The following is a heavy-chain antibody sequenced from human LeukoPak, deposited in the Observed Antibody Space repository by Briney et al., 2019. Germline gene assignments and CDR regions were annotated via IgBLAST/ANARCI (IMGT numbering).Heavy chain of an antibody. V-gene: IGHV4-34*01. CDR1: GGSFSGYY. CDR2: ISHSGIT. CDR3: ARDFQKSITGDYYYYMDV. J-gene: IGHJ6*03. Sequence: SETLSLTCAVYGGSFSGYYWSWIRQPPGKGLEWIGSISHSGITYSNPSLRSRVTISVDTSKNQFSLKLSSVTAADTAIYYCARDFQKSITGDYYYYMDVWGKGTTVTVSS. D-gene: IGHD1-14*01.